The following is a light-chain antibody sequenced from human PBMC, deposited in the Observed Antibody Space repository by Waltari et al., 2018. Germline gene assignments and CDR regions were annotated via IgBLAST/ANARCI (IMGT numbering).Light chain of an antibody. V-gene: IGKV3-15*01. CDR2: GAS. CDR1: QNIRSN. CDR3: QQYDNWPPIT. Sequence: EIVMTQSPATLSVSPGERATLSCRASQNIRSNLAWYRQKPGQAPRPLIYGASFRATGIPARISGSGSGTEFTLTISSLQSEDFAVYFCQQYDNWPPITFGQGTKLEIK. J-gene: IGKJ2*01.